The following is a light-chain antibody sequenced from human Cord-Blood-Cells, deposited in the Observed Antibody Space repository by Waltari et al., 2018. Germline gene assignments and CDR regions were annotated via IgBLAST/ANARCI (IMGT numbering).Light chain of an antibody. V-gene: IGLV3-25*03. CDR1: ALPKQY. J-gene: IGLJ3*02. CDR3: QSADSSGTRV. CDR2: KDS. Sequence: SYDLTQPPSVSVSPGQTARITCSGDALPKQYAHWYQQKPGQAPVLVIYKDSERPSGIPERFSGSSSGTTVTLTISGVQAEDEADYYCQSADSSGTRVFGGGTKLTVL.